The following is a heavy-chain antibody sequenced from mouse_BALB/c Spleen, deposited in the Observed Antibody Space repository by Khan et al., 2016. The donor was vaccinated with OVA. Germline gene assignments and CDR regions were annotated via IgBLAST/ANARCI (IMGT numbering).Heavy chain of an antibody. CDR2: VSTYYGDA. CDR1: GYTFTDFT. Sequence: QVQLQQSGAELVRPGVSVKISCQGSGYTFTDFTMHWVKQSHAKSLEWIGVVSTYYGDATYNQKFKGKATMTVDKSSSTAYMELARLTSEDSAIDYCARGGGGDRFAYWGQGTLVTVSA. J-gene: IGHJ3*01. V-gene: IGHV1S137*01. CDR3: ARGGGGDRFAY.